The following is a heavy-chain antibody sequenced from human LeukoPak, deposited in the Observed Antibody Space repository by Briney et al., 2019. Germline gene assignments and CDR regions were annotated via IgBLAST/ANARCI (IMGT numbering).Heavy chain of an antibody. V-gene: IGHV3-48*03. CDR3: ARDASHFGSSGYFHNYYYGMDV. D-gene: IGHD3-22*01. CDR1: GFTLSSHP. J-gene: IGHJ6*02. Sequence: TGGSLRLSCAASGFTLSSHPMNWVRQAPGKGLEWVSYIGNDGRMMYYADSVKGRFTISRDSAKNSLYLQMNSLGADDTAVYYCARDASHFGSSGYFHNYYYGMDVWGQGTTVTVSS. CDR2: IGNDGRMM.